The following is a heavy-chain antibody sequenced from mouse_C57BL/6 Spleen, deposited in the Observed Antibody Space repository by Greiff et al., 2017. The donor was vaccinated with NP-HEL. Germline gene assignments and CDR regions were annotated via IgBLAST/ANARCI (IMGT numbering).Heavy chain of an antibody. V-gene: IGHV1-69*01. CDR2: IDPSDSYT. J-gene: IGHJ3*01. Sequence: QVQLQQPGAELVMPGASVKLSCKASGYTFTSYWMHWVKQRPGQGLEWIGEIDPSDSYTNYNQKFKGKSTLTVDKSSSTAYMQLSSLTSEDSAVYYCERRADGYPFAYWGQGNLVTVSA. D-gene: IGHD2-3*01. CDR1: GYTFTSYW. CDR3: ERRADGYPFAY.